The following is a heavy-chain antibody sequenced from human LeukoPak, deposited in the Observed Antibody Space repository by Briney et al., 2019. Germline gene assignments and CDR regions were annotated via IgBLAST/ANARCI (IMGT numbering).Heavy chain of an antibody. Sequence: PGGSLRLSCAASGFTFSSYSMNWVRQAPGKGLEWVSSISSSSYIYYADSVKGRFTISRDNAKNSLYLQMNSLRAEDTAVYYCAIVAVAGDFDYWGQGTLVTVSS. CDR3: AIVAVAGDFDY. D-gene: IGHD6-19*01. CDR2: ISSSSYI. CDR1: GFTFSSYS. J-gene: IGHJ4*02. V-gene: IGHV3-21*01.